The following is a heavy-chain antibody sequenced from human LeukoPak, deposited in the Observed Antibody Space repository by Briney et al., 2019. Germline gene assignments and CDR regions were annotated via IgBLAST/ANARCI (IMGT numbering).Heavy chain of an antibody. CDR1: GFTFSSYA. J-gene: IGHJ4*02. Sequence: GGSLRLSCAASGFTFSSYAMTWVRQAPRKGLEWVSTISGSGGSTYYADSVKGRFTISRDRSKNTLFLQMNSLRAEDTAVYYCAKGCGTTCYSDFDSWGQGTLVTVSS. CDR3: AKGCGTTCYSDFDS. D-gene: IGHD2-21*02. CDR2: ISGSGGST. V-gene: IGHV3-23*01.